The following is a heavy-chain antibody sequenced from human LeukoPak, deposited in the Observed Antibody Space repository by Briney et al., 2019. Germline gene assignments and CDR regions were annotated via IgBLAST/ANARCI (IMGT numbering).Heavy chain of an antibody. Sequence: PGGSLRLSCAASGFTFSSYGMHWVRQAPARGREWVAVIWYGGSNKYYADSVKGRFTISRDNAKNSLYLQMNSLRAEDTAVYYCATGDVDIVAAWGQGTLVTVSS. CDR1: GFTFSSYG. V-gene: IGHV3-33*03. CDR2: IWYGGSNK. D-gene: IGHD5-12*01. CDR3: ATGDVDIVAA. J-gene: IGHJ4*02.